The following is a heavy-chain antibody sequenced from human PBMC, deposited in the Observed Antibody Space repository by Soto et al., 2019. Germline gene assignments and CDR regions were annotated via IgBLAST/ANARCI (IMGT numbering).Heavy chain of an antibody. CDR1: GYSFTNYW. J-gene: IGHJ6*02. CDR3: ARGPHYDILTGFLHYYGMDV. Sequence: GECLKISCKFSGYSFTNYWMGWVRQMPGKGLEWMGIIYPGDSDTRYSPSFQGQVTISADKSISTAYLQWSSLKASDTAMYYCARGPHYDILTGFLHYYGMDVWGQGTTVTVS. CDR2: IYPGDSDT. D-gene: IGHD3-9*01. V-gene: IGHV5-51*01.